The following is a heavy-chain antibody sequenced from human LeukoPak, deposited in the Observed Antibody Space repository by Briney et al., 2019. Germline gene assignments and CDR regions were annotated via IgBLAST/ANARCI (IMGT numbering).Heavy chain of an antibody. CDR2: ISGSGATT. V-gene: IGHV3-23*01. D-gene: IGHD2-15*01. CDR1: GFPFSSYV. Sequence: GGSLRLSCAAFGFPFSSYVMSWVRQAPGTGLQWVSGISGSGATTYSADSVKGRFTISRDNSKNTLYLQMNSLRAEDTAVYYCARDQGCSGGSCYSAGMDVWGQGTTVTVSS. J-gene: IGHJ6*02. CDR3: ARDQGCSGGSCYSAGMDV.